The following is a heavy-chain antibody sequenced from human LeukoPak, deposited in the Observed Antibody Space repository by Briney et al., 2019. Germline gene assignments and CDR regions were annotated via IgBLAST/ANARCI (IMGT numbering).Heavy chain of an antibody. D-gene: IGHD3-10*01. V-gene: IGHV3-30*02. J-gene: IGHJ6*02. CDR1: GFTFSSYG. Sequence: PGGSLRLSCAASGFTFSSYGMHWVRQAPGKGLEWVAFIRYDGSNKYYADSVKGRFTISGDNSKNTLYLQMNSLRAEDTAVYYCATNYGSGSPYGMDVWGQGTTVTVSS. CDR2: IRYDGSNK. CDR3: ATNYGSGSPYGMDV.